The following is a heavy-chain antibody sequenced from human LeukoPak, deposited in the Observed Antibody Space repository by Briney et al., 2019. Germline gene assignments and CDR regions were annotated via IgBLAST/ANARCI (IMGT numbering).Heavy chain of an antibody. Sequence: GGSLRLSCAASGFTFSSYSMNWVRQAPGKGLEWVSSISSSSSYIYYADSVKGRFTISRDNAKNSLYLQMNSLRAEDTAVYYCARLGGNSQDHYWGQGTLVTVSS. D-gene: IGHD3-16*01. CDR3: ARLGGNSQDHY. CDR2: ISSSSSYI. V-gene: IGHV3-21*01. CDR1: GFTFSSYS. J-gene: IGHJ4*02.